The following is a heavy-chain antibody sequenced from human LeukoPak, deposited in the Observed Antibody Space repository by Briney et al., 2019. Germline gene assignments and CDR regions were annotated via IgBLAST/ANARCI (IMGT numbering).Heavy chain of an antibody. J-gene: IGHJ4*02. D-gene: IGHD6-19*01. CDR1: GYTFTSYA. Sequence: GASVKVSCKASGYTFTSYAMHWVRQAPGQRLEWMGWINAGNGNTKYSQKFQGRVTITRDTSASTAYMELSSLRSEDTAVYYCARGPYSSGWSPTYFGYWGQGTLVTVSS. CDR3: ARGPYSSGWSPTYFGY. CDR2: INAGNGNT. V-gene: IGHV1-3*01.